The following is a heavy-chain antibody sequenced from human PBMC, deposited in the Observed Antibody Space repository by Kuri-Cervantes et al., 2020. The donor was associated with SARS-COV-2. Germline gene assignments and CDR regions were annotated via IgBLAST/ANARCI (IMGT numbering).Heavy chain of an antibody. CDR1: GYTLTELS. CDR3: ARDGYDFWSGSFFDI. J-gene: IGHJ3*02. D-gene: IGHD3-3*01. Sequence: ASVKVSCKVSGYTLTELSMHWVRQAPGKGLEWMGGFDPEDGETIYAQKFQGRVTMTTDTSTSTAYMELRSLRSDDTALYYCARDGYDFWSGSFFDIWGQGTMVTVSS. CDR2: FDPEDGET. V-gene: IGHV1-24*01.